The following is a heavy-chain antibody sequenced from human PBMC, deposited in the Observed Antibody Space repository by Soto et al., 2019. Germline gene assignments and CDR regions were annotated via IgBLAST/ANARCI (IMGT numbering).Heavy chain of an antibody. Sequence: AESLTLSCAVSGFTFSGYGMHWVRQAPGKGLEWVGGISDDGSKKYYADSVKGLFFISRDNSKNTLYQEMSSLRAEDTAVYYYFKDGSSGWPYYYSMDVWGPGTTVTVSS. D-gene: IGHD6-19*01. CDR3: FKDGSSGWPYYYSMDV. J-gene: IGHJ6*02. CDR1: GFTFSGYG. V-gene: IGHV3-30*18. CDR2: ISDDGSKK.